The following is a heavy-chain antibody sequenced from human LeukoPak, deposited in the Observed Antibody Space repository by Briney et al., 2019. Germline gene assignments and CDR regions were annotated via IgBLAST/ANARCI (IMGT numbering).Heavy chain of an antibody. CDR1: GGSISSSY. J-gene: IGHJ4*02. V-gene: IGHV4-59*01. D-gene: IGHD3-22*01. CDR2: IYYSGST. Sequence: SETLSLTCTVSGGSISSSYRNWIRQPPGKGLEWIGYIYYSGSTNYNPSLKSRVTISLDTSKNQFSLKLNSVTAADTAVYYCANYYYDSSGSFDYWGQGTLVTVSS. CDR3: ANYYYDSSGSFDY.